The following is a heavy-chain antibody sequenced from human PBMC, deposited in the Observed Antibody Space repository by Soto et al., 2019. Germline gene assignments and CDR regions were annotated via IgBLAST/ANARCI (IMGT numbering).Heavy chain of an antibody. V-gene: IGHV3-48*03. D-gene: IGHD3-16*01. J-gene: IGHJ4*02. CDR2: INGGGAV. CDR3: VGGGLSYFDY. CDR1: GFPFSNFE. Sequence: VQVVESGGGLVQPGGSLRLSCAASGFPFSNFEMNWVRQAPGKGLEWLSYINGGGAVYYADSVKGRFTISRDNAKNSLYLQMSSLRAEDTAFYFCVGGGLSYFDYWGQGVLVTVSS.